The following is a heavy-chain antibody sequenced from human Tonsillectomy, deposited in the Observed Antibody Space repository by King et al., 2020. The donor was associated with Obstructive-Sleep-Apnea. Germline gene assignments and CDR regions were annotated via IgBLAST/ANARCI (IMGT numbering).Heavy chain of an antibody. V-gene: IGHV1-18*01. CDR3: ARERIRYSSSGGYPMDV. CDR2: SSGFNGNT. Sequence: VQLVQSGPEVKKPGASVKVSCTTSGHTFTTYGISWVRQAPGQGLEWMGWSSGFNGNTKYAQKFQGRVTMTIDTSTNTIHMELRSLRSDDTAVYYCARERIRYSSSGGYPMDVWGQGTAVIVSS. CDR1: GHTFTTYG. J-gene: IGHJ6*02. D-gene: IGHD6-13*01.